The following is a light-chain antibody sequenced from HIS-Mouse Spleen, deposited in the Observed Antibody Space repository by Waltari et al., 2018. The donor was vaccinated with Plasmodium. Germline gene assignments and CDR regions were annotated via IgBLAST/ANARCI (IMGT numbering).Light chain of an antibody. CDR2: QDS. CDR1: KLGAKY. Sequence: SYELTQPPSVSVSPGQTASITCSGDKLGAKYACWYQQKPGQSPVLVIYQDSKRPSGIPERLSGSKSGNTATLTISGTQAMGEADYYCQAWDSSTVVFGGGTKLTVL. CDR3: QAWDSSTVV. V-gene: IGLV3-1*01. J-gene: IGLJ2*01.